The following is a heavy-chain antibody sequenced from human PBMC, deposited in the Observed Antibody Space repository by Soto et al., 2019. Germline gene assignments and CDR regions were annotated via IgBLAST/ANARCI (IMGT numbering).Heavy chain of an antibody. CDR3: ACQNYDSSGYYAGS. V-gene: IGHV4-31*03. CDR2: IYYSGST. CDR1: GVSINSGGYY. Sequence: QVQLQESGPGLVKPSQTLSLTCTVSGVSINSGGYYWSWIRKHPGKGMEWIGYIYYSGSTYYNTFLESRVTISVDPSKIQFCLKLSYVTAADTAVYYCACQNYDSSGYYAGSWGQGTLVTVSS. D-gene: IGHD3-22*01. J-gene: IGHJ5*02.